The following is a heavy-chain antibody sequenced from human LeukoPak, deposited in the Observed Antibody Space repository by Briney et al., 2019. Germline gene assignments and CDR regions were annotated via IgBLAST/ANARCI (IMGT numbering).Heavy chain of an antibody. CDR2: ISWNSGSI. V-gene: IGHV3-9*01. CDR1: GFTFDDYA. J-gene: IGHJ3*02. D-gene: IGHD7-27*01. Sequence: PGGSLRLSCAASGFTFDDYAMHWVRQAPGKGLEWVSGISWNSGSIGYADSVKGRFTISRDDAKNSLYLQMNSLRAEDTALYYCAKSPGASPHDASDIWGQGTMVTVSS. CDR3: AKSPGASPHDASDI.